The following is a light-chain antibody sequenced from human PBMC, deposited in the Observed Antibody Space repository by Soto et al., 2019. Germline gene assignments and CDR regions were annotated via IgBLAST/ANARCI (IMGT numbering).Light chain of an antibody. V-gene: IGKV3-15*01. CDR3: QQYNNWPLT. CDR2: GAS. CDR1: QSVSSN. J-gene: IGKJ4*01. Sequence: EIVMTQSPATLSVSPGERVTLSCRASQSVSSNLAWYQQKPGQAPRLLIYGASTRATGIPARFSGSESGTDFTLTISSLQSEDFAIYYCQQYNNWPLTFGGGTKVEIK.